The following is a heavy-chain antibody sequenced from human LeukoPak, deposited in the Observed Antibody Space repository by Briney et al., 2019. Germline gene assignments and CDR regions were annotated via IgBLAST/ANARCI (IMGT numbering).Heavy chain of an antibody. CDR1: GFTFTNYA. CDR3: AKDASHGDSCYYFDY. CDR2: ISATGGSR. V-gene: IGHV3-23*01. J-gene: IGHJ4*02. D-gene: IGHD2-2*01. Sequence: PGGSLRLSCAASGFTFTNYAMAWVRQAPGKGLEWASGISATGGSRDYADSVKGRYTISRDNSKNILYLQMNSLRAEDTATYYCAKDASHGDSCYYFDYWGQGTLVTVSS.